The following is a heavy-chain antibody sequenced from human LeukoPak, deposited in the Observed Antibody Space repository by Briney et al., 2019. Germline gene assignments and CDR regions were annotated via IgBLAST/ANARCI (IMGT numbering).Heavy chain of an antibody. J-gene: IGHJ6*02. CDR2: ISGNGVGT. D-gene: IGHD3-16*01. Sequence: GGSLRLSCAASGFTFSSYAMNWVRQAPGKGLEWVSAISGNGVGTDYADSVKGRFTISRDNSQNTLYLQMNSLRPEDTAVYYCGGAYYYHGMDVWGQGTTVTVSS. CDR3: GGAYYYHGMDV. CDR1: GFTFSSYA. V-gene: IGHV3-23*01.